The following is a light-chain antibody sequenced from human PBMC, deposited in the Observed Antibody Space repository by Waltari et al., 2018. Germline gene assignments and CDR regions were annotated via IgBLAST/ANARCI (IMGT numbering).Light chain of an antibody. J-gene: IGLJ3*02. CDR1: SGINVGTYR. CDR3: MIWYSSAWV. Sequence: QAVLTQPSSLSASPGASASLTCTLRSGINVGTYRIYWYQQKPGTPPQYLLGYKSDSAKQQGSGVPSRFSGSKDASANAGILLVSGLQSEDEADYYCMIWYSSAWVFGGGTKLTVL. CDR2: YKSDSAK. V-gene: IGLV5-45*02.